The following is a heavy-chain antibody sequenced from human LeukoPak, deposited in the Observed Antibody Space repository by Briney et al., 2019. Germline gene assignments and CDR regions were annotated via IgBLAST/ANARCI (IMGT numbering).Heavy chain of an antibody. CDR1: GFIVSSYW. D-gene: IGHD3-16*01. CDR3: AKVDDYDYVWGSYDY. CDR2: IKQDGSEK. V-gene: IGHV3-7*03. Sequence: GGSLRLSCAASGFIVSSYWVGWVRQAPGKGLEWVANIKQDGSEKYYVDSVKGRFTISRDNAKNSLYLQMNSLRAEDTAVYYCAKVDDYDYVWGSYDYWGQGTLVTVSS. J-gene: IGHJ4*02.